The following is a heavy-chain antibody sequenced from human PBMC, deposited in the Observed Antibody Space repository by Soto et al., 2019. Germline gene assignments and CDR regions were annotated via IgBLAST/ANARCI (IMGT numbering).Heavy chain of an antibody. V-gene: IGHV1-69*01. CDR3: ARDRDDYGSGNYYNRIDF. Sequence: QVQLVQSGAEVKKPGSSVKVSCKASGGIFSTYAISWLRQAPGQGLEWMGGIIPIFGTPNYAQRFQGRVTITADESTCTAYMERSRLRSEDTAVYYCARDRDDYGSGNYYNRIDFWGQGTLVTVSS. CDR2: IIPIFGTP. J-gene: IGHJ4*02. CDR1: GGIFSTYA. D-gene: IGHD3-10*01.